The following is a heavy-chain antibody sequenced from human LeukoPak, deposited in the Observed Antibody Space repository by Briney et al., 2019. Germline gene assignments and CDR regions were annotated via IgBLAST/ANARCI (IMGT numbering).Heavy chain of an antibody. CDR3: ASTSSGWYPHYYYMDV. CDR1: RYTFTGYY. D-gene: IGHD6-19*01. V-gene: IGHV1-2*02. CDR2: INPNSGGT. Sequence: ASVKVSCKASRYTFTGYYMHWVRQAPGQGLEWMGWINPNSGGTNYAQKFQGRVTMTRDTSISTAYMELSRLRSDDTAVYYCASTSSGWYPHYYYMDVWGKGTTVTVSS. J-gene: IGHJ6*03.